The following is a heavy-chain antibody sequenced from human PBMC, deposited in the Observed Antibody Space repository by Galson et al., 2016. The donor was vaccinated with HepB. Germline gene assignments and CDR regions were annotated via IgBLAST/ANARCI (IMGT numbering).Heavy chain of an antibody. Sequence: SLRLSCAASGFTFSTYWMHWVRQAPGMGLVWVSRINTDGGSTTYADSVKGRFTISRDNAKNTMYLQMNSLRAEDTAVYYCARDEFYYDSSGYHYYYYPMDVWGQGTQVTVSS. V-gene: IGHV3-74*03. CDR2: INTDGGST. D-gene: IGHD3-22*01. CDR3: ARDEFYYDSSGYHYYYYPMDV. CDR1: GFTFSTYW. J-gene: IGHJ6*02.